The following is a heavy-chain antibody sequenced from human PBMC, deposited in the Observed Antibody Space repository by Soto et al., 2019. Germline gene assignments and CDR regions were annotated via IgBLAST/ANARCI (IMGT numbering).Heavy chain of an antibody. J-gene: IGHJ5*02. Sequence: SETMSLTCTLSGDSISSLRSYWSWIRQHPGKGLEWIGYIYYSGSTYYNPSLKSRVTISVDTSKNQFSLKLSSVTAADTAVYYCARKYSYGMVNWFDPWGQ. CDR1: GDSISSLRSY. CDR2: IYYSGST. D-gene: IGHD5-18*01. CDR3: ARKYSYGMVNWFDP. V-gene: IGHV4-31*03.